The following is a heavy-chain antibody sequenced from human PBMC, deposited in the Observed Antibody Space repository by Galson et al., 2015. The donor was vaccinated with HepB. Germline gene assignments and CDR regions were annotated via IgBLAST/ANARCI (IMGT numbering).Heavy chain of an antibody. V-gene: IGHV3-53*01. CDR2: LYSGGGT. CDR3: ARWAGYEDSSGNHFPLDN. Sequence: SLRLSCAASGFAVSSHYMTWVRQAPGKGLECVSVLYSGGGTYYADSVEGRFTISRDNSKNTLYVQMDSLRAEDTAVYYCARWAGYEDSSGNHFPLDNWGRGTLVTVSS. CDR1: GFAVSSHY. J-gene: IGHJ4*02. D-gene: IGHD3-22*01.